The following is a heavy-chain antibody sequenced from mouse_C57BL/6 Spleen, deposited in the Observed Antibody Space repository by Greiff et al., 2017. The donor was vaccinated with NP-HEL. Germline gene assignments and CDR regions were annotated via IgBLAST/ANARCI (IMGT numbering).Heavy chain of an antibody. V-gene: IGHV1-26*01. Sequence: VQLQQSGPELVKPGASVKISCKASGYTFTDSYMNWVKQSHGKSLEWIGDINPNNGGTSYNQKFKGKATLTVDKSSSTAYMELRSLTSEDSAVYYCARDYYGSSVYVWGTGTTVTVSS. CDR1: GYTFTDSY. J-gene: IGHJ1*03. CDR3: ARDYYGSSVYV. CDR2: INPNNGGT. D-gene: IGHD1-1*01.